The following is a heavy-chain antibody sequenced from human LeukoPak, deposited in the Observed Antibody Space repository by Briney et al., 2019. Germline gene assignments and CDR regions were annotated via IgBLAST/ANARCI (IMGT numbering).Heavy chain of an antibody. V-gene: IGHV1-2*02. J-gene: IGHJ5*02. Sequence: ASVKVSCKASGYTFTGYYMHWVRQAPGQGLEWMGWINPNSGGTNYAQKFQGRVTMTRDTSISTAYMELSRLRSDDTAVYYCARRKKYSSIWFDPWGQGALVTVSS. CDR2: INPNSGGT. D-gene: IGHD6-13*01. CDR3: ARRKKYSSIWFDP. CDR1: GYTFTGYY.